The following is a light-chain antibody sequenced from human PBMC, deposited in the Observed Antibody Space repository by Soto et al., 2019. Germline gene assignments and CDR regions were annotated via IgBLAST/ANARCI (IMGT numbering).Light chain of an antibody. CDR1: SSDVGGYNF. J-gene: IGLJ1*01. V-gene: IGLV2-14*03. CDR3: SSYTTSTTVV. CDR2: EVS. Sequence: QSVLPQPASVFGSPGQSITLSCTGTSSDVGGYNFVSWYQQHPGKAPKLMIYEVSSRPSGVSNRFSGSKSGNTASLTISGLQPEDEADYYCSSYTTSTTVVFGTGTKVTVL.